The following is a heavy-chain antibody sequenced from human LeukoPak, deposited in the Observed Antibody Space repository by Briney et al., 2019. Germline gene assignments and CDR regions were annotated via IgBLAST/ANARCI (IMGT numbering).Heavy chain of an antibody. V-gene: IGHV1-8*01. CDR2: MNPNSGNT. CDR1: GYTFTSYD. D-gene: IGHD1-26*01. J-gene: IGHJ3*02. CDR3: ARAPRGVGAFDI. Sequence: ASVKVSCKASGYTFTSYDINWVRQATGQGLAWMGWMNPNSGNTGYAQKFQGRVTMTRNTSISTAYMELSSLRSEDTAAYYCARAPRGVGAFDIWGQGTMVTVSS.